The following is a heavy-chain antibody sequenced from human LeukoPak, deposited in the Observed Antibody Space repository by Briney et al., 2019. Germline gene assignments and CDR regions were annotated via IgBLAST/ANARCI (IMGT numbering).Heavy chain of an antibody. D-gene: IGHD6-13*01. Sequence: GGSLRLSCAASGFTSSDYGMHWVRQAPGKGLEWVAFIRYDGSDKYYADSVKGRFTISRDNSKNTLYVQMNTLRAEDTAVYYCAKDIGRSSYYYFDYWGQGTLVTVSS. CDR2: IRYDGSDK. V-gene: IGHV3-30*02. CDR3: AKDIGRSSYYYFDY. CDR1: GFTSSDYG. J-gene: IGHJ4*02.